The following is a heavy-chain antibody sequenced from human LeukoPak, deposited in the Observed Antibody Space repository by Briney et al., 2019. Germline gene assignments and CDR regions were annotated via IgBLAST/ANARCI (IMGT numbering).Heavy chain of an antibody. J-gene: IGHJ3*02. Sequence: GGSLRLSCAASGFTFSSYSMNWVRQAPGKGLEWVSSISSSSYYIYYADSVKGRFTISRDNAKNSLYLQMNSLRAEDTAVYYCARNMGGVAAFDIWGQGTMVTVSS. CDR1: GFTFSSYS. CDR3: ARNMGGVAAFDI. D-gene: IGHD1-26*01. V-gene: IGHV3-21*06. CDR2: ISSSSYYI.